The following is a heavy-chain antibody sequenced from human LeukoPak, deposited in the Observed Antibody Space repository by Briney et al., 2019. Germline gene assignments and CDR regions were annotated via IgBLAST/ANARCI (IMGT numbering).Heavy chain of an antibody. CDR1: GGSFSGYY. CDR2: INHSGST. D-gene: IGHD3-22*01. J-gene: IGHJ5*02. CDR3: ARLGYDSSGYYYVRNWFDP. Sequence: SETLSLTCAVYGGSFSGYYWSWLRQPPGKGLEWIGEINHSGSTNYNPSLKSRVTISVDTSKNQFSLKLSSVTAADTAVYYCARLGYDSSGYYYVRNWFDPWGQGTLVTVSS. V-gene: IGHV4-34*01.